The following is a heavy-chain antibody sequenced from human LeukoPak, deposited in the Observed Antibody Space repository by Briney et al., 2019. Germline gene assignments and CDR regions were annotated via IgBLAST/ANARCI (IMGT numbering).Heavy chain of an antibody. CDR2: IFYDGSDK. D-gene: IGHD2-21*01. V-gene: IGHV3-30*18. CDR3: AKVYCGGDCSPAMFHFDY. CDR1: GFAFGSYG. Sequence: GGSLRLSCVASGFAFGSYGMHWVRQAPGKGLEWVAVIFYDGSDKYYADSVKGRFTISRDNFKNTLYLEMNSLRAEDTALYYCAKVYCGGDCSPAMFHFDYWGQGTLVTVSS. J-gene: IGHJ4*02.